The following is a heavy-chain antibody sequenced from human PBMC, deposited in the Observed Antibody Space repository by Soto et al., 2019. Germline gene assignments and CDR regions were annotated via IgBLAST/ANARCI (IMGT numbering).Heavy chain of an antibody. CDR2: ISAYNGNT. J-gene: IGHJ6*02. D-gene: IGHD2-2*01. V-gene: IGHV1-18*01. CDR3: ARDNIVVVPAAMPAVYYYYYGMDV. CDR1: GYTFTSYG. Sequence: QVQLVQSGAEVKKPGASVKVSCKASGYTFTSYGISWVRQAPGQGLEWMGWISAYNGNTNYAQKLQGRVTMTTDTSTSTAYMELGSLRSDDTDVYYCARDNIVVVPAAMPAVYYYYYGMDVWGQGTTVTVSS.